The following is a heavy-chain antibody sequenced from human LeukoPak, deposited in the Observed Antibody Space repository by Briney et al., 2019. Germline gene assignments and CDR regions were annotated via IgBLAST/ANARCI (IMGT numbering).Heavy chain of an antibody. CDR2: ISGSGGST. CDR1: GFTFSSYA. Sequence: PGGSLRLSCVASGFTFSSYAMSWVRQAPGKGLEWVSGISGSGGSTYYADSVKGRCTISRDNSKNTLYLQMNSLGAEDTAVYYCAKDESVIPAAVLDYWGQGTLVTVSS. D-gene: IGHD6-13*01. J-gene: IGHJ4*02. V-gene: IGHV3-23*01. CDR3: AKDESVIPAAVLDY.